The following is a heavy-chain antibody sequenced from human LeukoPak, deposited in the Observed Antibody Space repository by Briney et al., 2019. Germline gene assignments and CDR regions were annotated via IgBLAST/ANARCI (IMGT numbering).Heavy chain of an antibody. CDR3: ARDRPDYDFWSGMGDY. D-gene: IGHD3-3*01. CDR2: ISAYNGNT. V-gene: IGHV1-18*01. CDR1: GYTFTSYG. J-gene: IGHJ4*02. Sequence: ASVKVSCKASGYTFTSYGISWVRQAPGQGLEWMGWISAYNGNTNYAQKLQGRVTMTTDTSTSTAYMELRSLRSDDTAVYYCARDRPDYDFWSGMGDYWGRGTLVTVSS.